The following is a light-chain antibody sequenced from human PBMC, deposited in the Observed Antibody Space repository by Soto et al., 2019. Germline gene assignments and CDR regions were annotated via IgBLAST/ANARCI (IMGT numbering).Light chain of an antibody. CDR3: QHYVGSPPVT. Sequence: DIQMTQSPFSLSASVGDRVTITCRASQSISSYLNWYQQKPGKAPNLLIYAASSLQSGVPSRFSGSASGTDFTLTISRLEPEDFAVYYCQHYVGSPPVTLGGGTKVDIK. CDR2: AAS. CDR1: QSISSY. J-gene: IGKJ4*01. V-gene: IGKV1-39*01.